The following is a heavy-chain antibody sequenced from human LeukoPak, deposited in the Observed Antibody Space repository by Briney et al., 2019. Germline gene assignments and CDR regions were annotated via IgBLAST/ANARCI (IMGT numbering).Heavy chain of an antibody. V-gene: IGHV1-2*02. D-gene: IGHD3-10*01. CDR3: ARDRITMVRGLANWFDP. J-gene: IGHJ5*02. CDR2: INTNSGGT. CDR1: GYTFTGYY. Sequence: ASVKVSCKASGYTFTGYYMHWVRQAPGQGLEWMGWINTNSGGTNYAQKFQGRVTMTRDTSISTAYMELSRLRSDDTAVYYCARDRITMVRGLANWFDPWGQGTLVTVSS.